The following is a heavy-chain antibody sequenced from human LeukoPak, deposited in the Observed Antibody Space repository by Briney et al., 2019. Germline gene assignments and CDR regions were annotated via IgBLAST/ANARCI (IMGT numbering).Heavy chain of an antibody. D-gene: IGHD6-19*01. CDR2: IYHSGST. Sequence: PSQTLSITCAVSGGSISSGGYSWSWIRQPPGKGLEWIGYIYHSGSTYYNPSLKSRVTISVDRSKNQFSLKLSSVTAADTAVYYCARHYSSGSHGSWFDPWGQGTLVTVSS. V-gene: IGHV4-30-2*01. J-gene: IGHJ5*02. CDR3: ARHYSSGSHGSWFDP. CDR1: GGSISSGGYS.